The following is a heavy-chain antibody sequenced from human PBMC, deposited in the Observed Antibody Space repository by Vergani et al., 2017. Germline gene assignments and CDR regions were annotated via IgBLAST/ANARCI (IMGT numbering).Heavy chain of an antibody. J-gene: IGHJ4*02. CDR1: GGSFSGYY. V-gene: IGHV4-34*01. CDR3: ARGLRGYSYYY. D-gene: IGHD5-18*01. CDR2: INHSGST. Sequence: QVQLQQWGAGLLKPSETLSLTCAVYGGSFSGYYWSWICQPPGTGLEWIGEINHSGSTNYNPSLKRRVTISVDTSTNQFSLKLSTVTAADTAVYYCARGLRGYSYYYWGQGSLVTVYS.